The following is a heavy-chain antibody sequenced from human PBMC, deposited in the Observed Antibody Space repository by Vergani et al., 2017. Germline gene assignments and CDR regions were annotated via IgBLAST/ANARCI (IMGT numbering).Heavy chain of an antibody. CDR3: GGLAVFDY. CDR2: IRSDASNK. J-gene: IGHJ4*02. D-gene: IGHD3-16*01. CDR1: GFTFSNYY. Sequence: QVQLVESGGGVVKPGGSLRLSCAASGFTFSNYYMHWARQAPGKGLEWVAFIRSDASNKSYADSVKGRFTISRENSKNTLYLQMNILRAEDTAVYYCGGLAVFDYWGQGTLVTVSS. V-gene: IGHV3-30*02.